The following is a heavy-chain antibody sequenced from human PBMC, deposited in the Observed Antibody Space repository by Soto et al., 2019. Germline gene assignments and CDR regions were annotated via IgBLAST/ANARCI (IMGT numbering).Heavy chain of an antibody. CDR3: ARPDPAAMGVSDAFDI. CDR1: GYSFTSYW. J-gene: IGHJ3*02. CDR2: IYPGDSDT. Sequence: PGESLKISCKGSGYSFTSYWIGWVRQMPGKGLEWMGIIYPGDSDTRYSPSFQGQVTISADKSISTAYLQWSSLKASDTAMYYCARPDPAAMGVSDAFDIWGQGTMVTVSS. D-gene: IGHD2-2*01. V-gene: IGHV5-51*01.